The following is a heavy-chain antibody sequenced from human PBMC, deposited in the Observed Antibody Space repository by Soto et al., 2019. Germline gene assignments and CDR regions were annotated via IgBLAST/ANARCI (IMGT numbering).Heavy chain of an antibody. D-gene: IGHD4-17*01. V-gene: IGHV3-21*01. CDR2: ISSSSSYI. CDR3: ARDARRTTVVTQHDY. CDR1: GFTFSSYS. Sequence: EVQLVESGGGLVKPGGSLRLSCAASGFTFSSYSMNWVRQAPGKGLEWVSSISSSSSYIYYADSVKGRFTISRDNAKNSLYLQMNSLRAEDTAVYYCARDARRTTVVTQHDYWGQGTLVTVSS. J-gene: IGHJ4*02.